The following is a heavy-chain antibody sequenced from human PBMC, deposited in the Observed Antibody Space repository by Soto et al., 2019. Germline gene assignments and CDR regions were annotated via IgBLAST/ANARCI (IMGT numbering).Heavy chain of an antibody. CDR3: AKDFPGYYDSSGYYGGAFDI. V-gene: IGHV3-30*18. CDR1: GFTFSSYG. J-gene: IGHJ3*02. Sequence: QVQLVVSGGGVVQPGRSLRLSCAASGFTFSSYGMHWVRQAPGKGLEWVAVISYDGSNKYYADSVKGRFTISRDNSKNTLYLQMNSLRAEDTAVYYCAKDFPGYYDSSGYYGGAFDIWGQGTMVTVSS. CDR2: ISYDGSNK. D-gene: IGHD3-22*01.